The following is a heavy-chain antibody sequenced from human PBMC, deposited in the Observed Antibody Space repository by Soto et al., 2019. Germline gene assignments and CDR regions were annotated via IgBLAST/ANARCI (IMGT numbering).Heavy chain of an antibody. J-gene: IGHJ5*02. CDR1: GGSFSGYY. Sequence: SETLSLTCAVYGGSFSGYYWSWIRQPPGKGLEWIGEINHSGSTNYNPSLKSRVTISVDTSKNQFSLKLSSVTAADTAVYYCARGLGSIANWFDPWGQGTLVTVSS. CDR2: INHSGST. CDR3: ARGLGSIANWFDP. V-gene: IGHV4-34*01. D-gene: IGHD3-16*02.